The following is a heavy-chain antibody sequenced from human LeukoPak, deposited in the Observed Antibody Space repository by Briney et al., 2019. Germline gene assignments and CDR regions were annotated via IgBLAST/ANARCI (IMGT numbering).Heavy chain of an antibody. J-gene: IGHJ4*02. CDR1: GGSISSGDYY. V-gene: IGHV4-30-4*08. CDR2: IYYSGST. D-gene: IGHD1-26*01. Sequence: SETLSLTCTVSGGSISSGDYYWSWIRQPPGKGLESIGYIYYSGSTYYNPSLKSRVTISVDTSKNQFSLKLSSVTAADTAVYYCASFSGSYYSYFDYWGQGTLVTVSS. CDR3: ASFSGSYYSYFDY.